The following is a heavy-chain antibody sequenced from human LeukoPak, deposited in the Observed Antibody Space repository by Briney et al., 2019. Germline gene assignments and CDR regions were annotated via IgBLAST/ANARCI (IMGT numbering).Heavy chain of an antibody. CDR2: IRFDGSNE. Sequence: GESLRLSCAASGFTVSPYGMHWVRQAPGKGLEWVTFIRFDGSNEYYTDSVKGRFTISRDNSKNTLYLQMNSLRAEDTAVYYCAGDFDYWGQGTLVTVSS. CDR1: GFTVSPYG. V-gene: IGHV3-30*02. CDR3: AGDFDY. J-gene: IGHJ4*02.